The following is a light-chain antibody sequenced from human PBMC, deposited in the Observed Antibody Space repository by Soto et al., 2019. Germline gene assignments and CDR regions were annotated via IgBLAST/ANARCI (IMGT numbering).Light chain of an antibody. CDR2: DVS. Sequence: QSVLTQPASVSGSPGQSITISCTGTSSDVGGYNYVSWYQQHPGKAPKLMIYDVSNRPSGVSNRFSGSKSGTKASLTITWVQAEDGAEYYWSSYTRSSTYVFGTGAKV. CDR3: SSYTRSSTYV. V-gene: IGLV2-14*01. CDR1: SSDVGGYNY. J-gene: IGLJ1*01.